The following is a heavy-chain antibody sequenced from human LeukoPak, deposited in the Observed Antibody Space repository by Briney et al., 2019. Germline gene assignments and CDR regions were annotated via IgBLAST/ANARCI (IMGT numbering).Heavy chain of an antibody. CDR1: GFTFSSYA. J-gene: IGHJ4*02. V-gene: IGHV3-30-3*01. Sequence: GGSLRLSCAASGFTFSSYAMHWVRQAPGKGLEWVAVISYDGSNKYYADSVKGRFTISRDNSKNTLYLQMNSLRAEDTAVYYCATDLRTSFSMITFGGVIVDWGQGTLVTVSS. CDR2: ISYDGSNK. D-gene: IGHD3-16*02. CDR3: ATDLRTSFSMITFGGVIVD.